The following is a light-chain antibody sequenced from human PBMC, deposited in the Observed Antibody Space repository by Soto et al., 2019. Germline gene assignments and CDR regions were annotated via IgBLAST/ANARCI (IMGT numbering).Light chain of an antibody. CDR1: SGHSSYT. CDR2: LEGSRSY. CDR3: ETWDSNTHTV. V-gene: IGLV4-60*02. Sequence: QPVLTQSSSASTSLGSSVKLTCTLSSGHSSYTIAWHQQQPGKAPRYLMKLEGSRSYNKGSGVPDRFSGSSSGADRYLTIADLQFEDEADYYCETWDSNTHTVFGGGTKLTVL. J-gene: IGLJ3*02.